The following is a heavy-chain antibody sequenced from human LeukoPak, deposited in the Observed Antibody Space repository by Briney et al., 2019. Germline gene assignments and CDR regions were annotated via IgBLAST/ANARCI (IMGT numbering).Heavy chain of an antibody. CDR1: GYTFTRYY. CDR3: ARGGGVIVPADENYYGMDV. Sequence: ASVKVSCKASGYTFTRYYMHWVRQAPGQGLEWMGWINPNSGGTNYAQKFQGRVTMTRDTSTSTAYMELSRLRSDDTAVYYCARGGGVIVPADENYYGMDVWGQGTTVTVSS. D-gene: IGHD2-2*01. V-gene: IGHV1-2*02. CDR2: INPNSGGT. J-gene: IGHJ6*02.